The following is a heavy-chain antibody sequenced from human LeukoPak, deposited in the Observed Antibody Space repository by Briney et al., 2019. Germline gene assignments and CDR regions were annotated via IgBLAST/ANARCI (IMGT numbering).Heavy chain of an antibody. CDR1: GYSFTSYW. V-gene: IGHV5-51*01. CDR3: AISPSSGWYY. J-gene: IGHJ4*02. Sequence: ESLKMSCKGSGYSFTSYWIGLVRQMPGKDLEWVGSIYVGESDARYSPSLQGQVTISAYKSISTADLQWRSLKASDTAMYYCAISPSSGWYYGSQGTLVTVS. CDR2: IYVGESDA. D-gene: IGHD6-19*01.